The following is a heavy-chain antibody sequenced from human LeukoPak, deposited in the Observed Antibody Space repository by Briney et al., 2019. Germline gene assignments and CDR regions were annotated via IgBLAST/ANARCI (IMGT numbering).Heavy chain of an antibody. CDR2: INPNSGCT. J-gene: IGHJ3*02. CDR1: GYTFTGYY. Sequence: GASVKVSCKASGYTFTGYYMHWVRQAPGQALEWMGRINPNSGCTNYAQKFQARVTRTRVTSNSTAYLDPSRMRPDGTAVYYWARVLYYDSSGYYYPVAFDIWGQGTMVTVSS. V-gene: IGHV1-2*06. D-gene: IGHD3-22*01. CDR3: ARVLYYDSSGYYYPVAFDI.